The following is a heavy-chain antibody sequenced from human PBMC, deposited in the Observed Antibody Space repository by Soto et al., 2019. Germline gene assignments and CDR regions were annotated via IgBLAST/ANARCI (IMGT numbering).Heavy chain of an antibody. J-gene: IGHJ4*02. V-gene: IGHV3-7*01. D-gene: IGHD1-20*01. CDR3: ARAQPIN. Sequence: EVQLVESGGGLVQPGGSLRLSCAASGFTFSGYWMSWVRQAPGKGLEWVANINDDGSVKYYVDSVKGRFTISRDNAKNSLFLQMNSLRAEDTAVYYCARAQPINWGQGTLVTVSS. CDR1: GFTFSGYW. CDR2: INDDGSVK.